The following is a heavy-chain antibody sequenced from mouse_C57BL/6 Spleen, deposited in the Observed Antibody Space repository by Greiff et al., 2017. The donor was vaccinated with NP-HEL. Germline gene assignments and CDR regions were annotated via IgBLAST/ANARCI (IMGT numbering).Heavy chain of an antibody. CDR3: ARQITTVVYWYFDV. Sequence: EVKLMESGGGLVKPGGSLKLSCAASGFTFSDYGMHWVRQAPEKGLEWVAYISSGSSTIYYADTVKGRFTISRDNAKNTLFLQMTSLRSEDTAMYYCARQITTVVYWYFDVWGTGTTVTVSS. CDR1: GFTFSDYG. J-gene: IGHJ1*03. V-gene: IGHV5-17*01. CDR2: ISSGSSTI. D-gene: IGHD1-1*01.